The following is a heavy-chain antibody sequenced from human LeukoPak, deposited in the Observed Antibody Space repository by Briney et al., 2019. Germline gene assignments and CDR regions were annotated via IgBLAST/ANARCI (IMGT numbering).Heavy chain of an antibody. J-gene: IGHJ6*03. CDR3: ARVLSSSSYRVYYYYYMDV. CDR1: VGPISSNS. CDR2: TNSSGST. V-gene: IGHV4-59*01. Sequence: PSETRSLPGLAPVGPISSNSWTWFRKPPGKGLEWIGITNSSGSTNYNPSLKSRVTISVDTSKNQFSLKLSSVTAADTAVYYCARVLSSSSYRVYYYYYMDVWGKGTTVTVSS. D-gene: IGHD6-6*01.